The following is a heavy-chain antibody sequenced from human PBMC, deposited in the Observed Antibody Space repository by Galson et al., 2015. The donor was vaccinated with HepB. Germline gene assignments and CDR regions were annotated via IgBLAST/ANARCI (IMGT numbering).Heavy chain of an antibody. CDR2: IVVGSGNT. CDR3: AATSPPPEYCSSTSCYFDMGGAFDI. Sequence: SVKVSCKASGFTFTSSAMQWVRQARGQRLEWIGWIVVGSGNTNYAQKFQERVTITRDMSTSTAYMELSSLRSEDTAVYYCAATSPPPEYCSSTSCYFDMGGAFDIWGQGTMVTVSS. CDR1: GFTFTSSA. J-gene: IGHJ3*02. D-gene: IGHD2-2*01. V-gene: IGHV1-58*02.